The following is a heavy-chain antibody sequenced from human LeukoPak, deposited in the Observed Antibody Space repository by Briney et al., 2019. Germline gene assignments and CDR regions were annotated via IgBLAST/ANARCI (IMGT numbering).Heavy chain of an antibody. CDR1: GGSISSYY. CDR2: IYYSGST. D-gene: IGHD5-18*01. V-gene: IGHV4-59*01. Sequence: PSETLSLTCTVSGGSISSYYWSWIRQPPGKGLEWIGYIYYSGSTNYNPSLESRVTISVDTSKNQFSLKLSSVTAADTAVHYCARVGGYSYGPQYYYYYYYYMDVWGKGTTVTVSS. J-gene: IGHJ6*03. CDR3: ARVGGYSYGPQYYYYYYYYMDV.